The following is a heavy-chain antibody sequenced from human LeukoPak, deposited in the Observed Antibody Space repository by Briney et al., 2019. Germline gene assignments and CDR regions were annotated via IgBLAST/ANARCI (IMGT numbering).Heavy chain of an antibody. Sequence: AGGSLRLSCAASGFSFSDYEMNWVRQAPGKGLEWVLHISTSGNIIHYADSVKGRFTISRDNAKNSLYLQMNSPRAEDTALYFCARDATTEIGTVYMDVWGKGTTVTISS. V-gene: IGHV3-48*03. CDR1: GFSFSDYE. D-gene: IGHD1-1*01. CDR3: ARDATTEIGTVYMDV. J-gene: IGHJ6*03. CDR2: ISTSGNII.